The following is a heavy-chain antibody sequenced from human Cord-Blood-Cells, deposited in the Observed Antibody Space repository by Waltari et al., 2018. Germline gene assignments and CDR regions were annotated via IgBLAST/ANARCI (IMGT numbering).Heavy chain of an antibody. CDR3: ARSNEAVAGTFDY. V-gene: IGHV4-34*01. CDR1: GGSFSGYY. CDR2: INHSGST. J-gene: IGHJ4*02. D-gene: IGHD6-19*01. Sequence: QVQLQQWGAGLLKPSETLSLTCAVYGGSFSGYYWGWIRQPPGKGLEWIGEINHSGSTNYNPSLKSRVTISVDTSKNQFSLKLSSVTAADTAVYYCARSNEAVAGTFDYWGQGTLVTVSS.